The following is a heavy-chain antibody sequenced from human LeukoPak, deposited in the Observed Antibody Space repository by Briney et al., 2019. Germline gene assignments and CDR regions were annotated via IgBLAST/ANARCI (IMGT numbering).Heavy chain of an antibody. Sequence: PGGSLRLSCAAFGFNFRSYWMSWVRQAPGKGLEWVANIKPDGSDKKYVDSVKGRFTISRDNAENSLFLQMNSLRAEDTAVYYCARDALGRQSEYNWFDPWGQGTLVTVSS. CDR3: ARDALGRQSEYNWFDP. J-gene: IGHJ5*02. V-gene: IGHV3-7*01. D-gene: IGHD7-27*01. CDR2: IKPDGSDK. CDR1: GFNFRSYW.